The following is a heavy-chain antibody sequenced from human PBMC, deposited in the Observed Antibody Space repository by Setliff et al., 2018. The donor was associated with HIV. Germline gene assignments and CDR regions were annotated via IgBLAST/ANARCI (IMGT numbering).Heavy chain of an antibody. CDR1: GFTFSDHY. J-gene: IGHJ4*02. CDR2: IRNKANSYST. Sequence: GGSLRLSCGASGFTFSDHYMDWVRQAPGKGLEWVGRIRNKANSYSTEYAASVKGRFTISRDDSKNMLYLEMSNLQTEDTAMYYCTHMGHYFDGTGYNRMYYFDYWGQGALVTVSS. CDR3: THMGHYFDGTGYNRMYYFDY. D-gene: IGHD3-22*01. V-gene: IGHV3-72*01.